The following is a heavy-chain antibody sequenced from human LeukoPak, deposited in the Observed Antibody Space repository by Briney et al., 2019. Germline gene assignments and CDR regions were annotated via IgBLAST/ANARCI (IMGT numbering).Heavy chain of an antibody. Sequence: SVKVSCKASGDNFSSYVFTWVRPAPGQGVEWMGRIIPILDVANFAQKFKGRVSITADKSTNTAHLELSNLRSEDTAVYYCTREGVYSPDPSSYHRLPFDIWGKGTVVIVSS. D-gene: IGHD3-10*01. V-gene: IGHV1-69*04. J-gene: IGHJ3*02. CDR2: IIPILDVA. CDR3: TREGVYSPDPSSYHRLPFDI. CDR1: GDNFSSYV.